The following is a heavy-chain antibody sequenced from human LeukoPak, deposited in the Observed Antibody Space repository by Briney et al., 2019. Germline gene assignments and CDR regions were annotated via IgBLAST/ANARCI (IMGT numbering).Heavy chain of an antibody. J-gene: IGHJ4*02. CDR2: VNHTGGI. V-gene: IGHV4-34*01. CDR3: ARESGDIVVVPAAKYYFDY. Sequence: SETLSLTCAVYGGSFSGYSWSWIRQSPEKGLEWIGEVNHTGGITYNPSLKSRVTVAIDTSKNQFSLKLSSVTAADTAVYYCARESGDIVVVPAAKYYFDYWGQGTLVTVSS. CDR1: GGSFSGYS. D-gene: IGHD2-2*01.